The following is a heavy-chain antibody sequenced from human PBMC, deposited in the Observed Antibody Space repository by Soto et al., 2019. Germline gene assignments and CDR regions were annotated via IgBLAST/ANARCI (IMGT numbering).Heavy chain of an antibody. CDR2: IIPIIGVT. J-gene: IGHJ4*02. Sequence: QVQLVQSGAEVKRPGSSVKVSCESSGDTFNSYVISWVRQAPGQGLEWMGGIIPIIGVTHYAQKFQGRVTISALSSTGTAYMELTNLGLEDTALYYCAIESLGAKGADHWGQGTLVTVSS. V-gene: IGHV1-69*17. D-gene: IGHD3-16*01. CDR3: AIESLGAKGADH. CDR1: GDTFNSYV.